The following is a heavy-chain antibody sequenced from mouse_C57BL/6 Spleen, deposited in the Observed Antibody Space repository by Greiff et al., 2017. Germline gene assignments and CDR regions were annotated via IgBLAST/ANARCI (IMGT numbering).Heavy chain of an antibody. CDR1: GYTFTSYW. CDR3: ARRIPQTGYVDY. CDR2: IDPSDSYT. V-gene: IGHV1-69*01. Sequence: QVQLQQPGAELVMPGASVKLSCKASGYTFTSYWMHWVMQRPGQGLEWIGEIDPSDSYTNYNQKFQGKFPLTVDKSSSTAYMQLSSLTSEDSAVYYCARRIPQTGYVDYWGQGTTLTVSS. J-gene: IGHJ2*01.